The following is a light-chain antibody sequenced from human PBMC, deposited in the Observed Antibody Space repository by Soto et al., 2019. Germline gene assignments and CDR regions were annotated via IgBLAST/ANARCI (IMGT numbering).Light chain of an antibody. V-gene: IGKV3-15*01. CDR2: GAS. CDR1: QSAGNN. Sequence: EIVMTQSPATLSVSPGERATLSCRASQSAGNNLAWYQQKPGQAPRLLFYGASTRATGIPARFSGRGSGTDCTLTISSLQSEDFASYFCQQYNNWPRSTFGGGTKVEIK. CDR3: QQYNNWPRST. J-gene: IGKJ4*01.